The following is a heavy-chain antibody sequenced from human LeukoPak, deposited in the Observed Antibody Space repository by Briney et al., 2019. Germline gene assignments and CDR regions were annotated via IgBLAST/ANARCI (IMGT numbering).Heavy chain of an antibody. Sequence: PGGSLRLSCAASGFTFSSYSMNWVRQAPGKGLEWVSSISSSSSYIYYADSVKGRFTISRDNAKNSLYLQMNSLRAEDTAVYYCARGGEYCSSTSCPFYFDYWGQGTLVTVSS. D-gene: IGHD2-2*01. J-gene: IGHJ4*02. V-gene: IGHV3-21*01. CDR1: GFTFSSYS. CDR2: ISSSSSYI. CDR3: ARGGEYCSSTSCPFYFDY.